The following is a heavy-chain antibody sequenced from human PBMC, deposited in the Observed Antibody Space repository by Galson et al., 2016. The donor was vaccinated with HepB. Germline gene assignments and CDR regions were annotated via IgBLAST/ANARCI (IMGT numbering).Heavy chain of an antibody. D-gene: IGHD3-10*01. Sequence: SLRLSCAASGFTFTSYAMSWVRQAPGKGLEWVSLISGSGSSTYYADYVKGRFTFSRDNSKNTLDLQMSSLRAEDTAVYSCVRVRATLTHDAFDIWGQGTMVTVSS. CDR3: VRVRATLTHDAFDI. J-gene: IGHJ3*02. V-gene: IGHV3-23*01. CDR1: GFTFTSYA. CDR2: ISGSGSST.